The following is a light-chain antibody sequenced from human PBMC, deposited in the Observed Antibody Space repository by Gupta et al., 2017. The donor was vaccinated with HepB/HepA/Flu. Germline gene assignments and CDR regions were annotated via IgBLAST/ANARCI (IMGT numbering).Light chain of an antibody. CDR1: KSSNKY. J-gene: IGKJ4*01. V-gene: IGKV1-39*01. Sequence: IQMIQSPSSLSASVGDRVTITCRASKSSNKYLNWYQQKPGQAPNLLISAVSSLQSGVPSRFSGSGSGTDFTLKISRVQAEDVGIYYCRQGESIPITFGQGTKVEIK. CDR2: AVS. CDR3: RQGESIPIT.